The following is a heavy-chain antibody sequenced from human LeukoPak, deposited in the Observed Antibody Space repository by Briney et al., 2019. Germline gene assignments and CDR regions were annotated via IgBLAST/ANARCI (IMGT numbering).Heavy chain of an antibody. J-gene: IGHJ4*02. CDR3: TTVRGYYDSSGYYLFDY. Sequence: PGGSLRLSCAASGFAFSNAWMSWVRQAPGKGLEWVGRIKSKTDGGITDYAATVKGRFTISRDDSKNTLYLQMNSLKTEDTAVYYCTTVRGYYDSSGYYLFDYWGQGTLVTVSS. CDR2: IKSKTDGGIT. V-gene: IGHV3-15*01. D-gene: IGHD3-22*01. CDR1: GFAFSNAW.